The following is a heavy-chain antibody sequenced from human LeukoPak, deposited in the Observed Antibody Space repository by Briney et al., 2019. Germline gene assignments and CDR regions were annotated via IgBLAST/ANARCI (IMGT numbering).Heavy chain of an antibody. CDR1: GGSISSYY. D-gene: IGHD3-3*01. J-gene: IGHJ5*02. CDR2: VYYTGST. V-gene: IGHV4-59*01. CDR3: ARLHDFWRGKRWFDL. Sequence: SETLSLTCTVSGGSISSYYWNWIRQPPGKGLEWVGYVYYTGSTSYNPSLKSRVTISLDTSNNHFSLRLSSVTAADTAVYYCARLHDFWRGKRWFDLWGQGTLITVSS.